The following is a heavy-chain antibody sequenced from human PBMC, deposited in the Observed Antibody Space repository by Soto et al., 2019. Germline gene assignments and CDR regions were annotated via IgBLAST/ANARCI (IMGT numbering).Heavy chain of an antibody. CDR3: ARDGSSSWYGGWFDP. CDR2: IYYSGST. CDR1: GGSISSYY. Sequence: QVQLQESGPGLVKPSETLSLTCTVSGGSISSYYWSWIRQPPGKGLEWIGYIYYSGSTNYNPSLKRRVTISVDTSKIQFSLKLSSVTAADTAVYYCARDGSSSWYGGWFDPWGQGTLVTVSS. J-gene: IGHJ5*02. D-gene: IGHD6-13*01. V-gene: IGHV4-59*01.